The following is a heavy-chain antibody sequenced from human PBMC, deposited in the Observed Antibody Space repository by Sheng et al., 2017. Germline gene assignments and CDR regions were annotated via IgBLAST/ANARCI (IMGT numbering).Heavy chain of an antibody. CDR1: GFTFSSYS. CDR2: ISSSSSYI. CDR3: ARDSPDGYWGAFDI. J-gene: IGHJ3*02. Sequence: EVQLVESGGGLVKPGGSLRLSCAASGFTFSSYSMNWVRQAPGKGLEWVSSISSSSSYIYYADSVKGRFTISRDNAKNSLYLQMNSLRAEDTAVYYCARDSPDGYWGAFDIWGQGTMVTVSS. V-gene: IGHV3-21*01. D-gene: IGHD3-22*01.